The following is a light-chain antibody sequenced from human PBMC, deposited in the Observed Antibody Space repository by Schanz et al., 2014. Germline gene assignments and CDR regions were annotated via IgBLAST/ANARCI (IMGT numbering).Light chain of an antibody. J-gene: IGLJ1*01. CDR3: CSYAGSYDV. V-gene: IGLV1-40*01. CDR1: SSNIGAGYD. CDR2: GNN. Sequence: QSVLTQPPSVSGAPGQRVTISCTGSSSNIGAGYDVHWYQQLPGTAPKLLIYGNNNRPSGVPDRFSGSKSGTSASLAITGLQAEDEADYYCCSYAGSYDVFGTGTKLTVL.